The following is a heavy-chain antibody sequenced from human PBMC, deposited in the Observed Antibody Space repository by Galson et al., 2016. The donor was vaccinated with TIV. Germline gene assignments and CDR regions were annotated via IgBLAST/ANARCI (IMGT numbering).Heavy chain of an antibody. Sequence: SVKVSCKASGYTLSSYSISWVRQAPGQGLEWLGWISGYNGNKNYAQEFQGRVTMTTDTSTSTAYMELRSLRSDDTAVYYCARVPTKTFDFWSGYDNSFCMDVWGKGTTVIVSS. J-gene: IGHJ6*03. V-gene: IGHV1-18*01. D-gene: IGHD3-3*01. CDR3: ARVPTKTFDFWSGYDNSFCMDV. CDR1: GYTLSSYS. CDR2: ISGYNGNK.